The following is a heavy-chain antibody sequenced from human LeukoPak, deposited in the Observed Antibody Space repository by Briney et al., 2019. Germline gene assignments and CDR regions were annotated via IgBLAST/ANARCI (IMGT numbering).Heavy chain of an antibody. Sequence: GGSLRLSCAASGFTFSSYDMHWVRQAPGKGLEWVAVISYDGSNKYYADSVKGRFTISRDNSKNTLYLQMNSLRAEDTAVYYCAKDRYSESYYFDYWGQGTLVTVSS. D-gene: IGHD1-26*01. CDR1: GFTFSSYD. J-gene: IGHJ4*02. CDR2: ISYDGSNK. CDR3: AKDRYSESYYFDY. V-gene: IGHV3-30*18.